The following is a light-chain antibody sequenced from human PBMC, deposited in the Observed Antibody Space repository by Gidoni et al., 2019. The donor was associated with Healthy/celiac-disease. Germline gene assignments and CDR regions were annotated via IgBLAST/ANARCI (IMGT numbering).Light chain of an antibody. Sequence: QSVLTQPPSVSGAPGQRVTISCTGSSSNIGAGYDVHGYQQLPGTAPKLLIYGNSNRPSGVPDRFSGSKSGTSASLAITGLQAEDEADYYCQSYDSSLSGFHVVFGGGTKLTVL. CDR2: GNS. V-gene: IGLV1-40*01. CDR3: QSYDSSLSGFHVV. J-gene: IGLJ2*01. CDR1: SSNIGAGYD.